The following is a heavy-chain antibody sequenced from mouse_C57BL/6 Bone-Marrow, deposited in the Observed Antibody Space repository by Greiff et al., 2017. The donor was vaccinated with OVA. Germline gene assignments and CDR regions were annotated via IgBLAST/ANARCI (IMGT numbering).Heavy chain of an antibody. CDR3: ARIYYGYLYYAMDY. J-gene: IGHJ4*01. CDR1: GFTFSDYG. D-gene: IGHD2-2*01. CDR2: ISSGSSTI. V-gene: IGHV5-17*01. Sequence: EVQLVESGGGLVKPGGSLKLSCAASGFTFSDYGMHWVRQAPEKGLEWVAYISSGSSTIYYADTVKGRFTISRDNAKNTLFLQMTSLRSEDTAMYYCARIYYGYLYYAMDYWGQGTSVTVSS.